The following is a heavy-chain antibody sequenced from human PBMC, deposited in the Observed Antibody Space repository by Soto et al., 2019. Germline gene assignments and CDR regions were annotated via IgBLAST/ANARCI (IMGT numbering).Heavy chain of an antibody. CDR1: VYSISSGYY. Sequence: PSETLSLTCAFSVYSISSGYYWGWLRQPPGKGLEWIGSIYHSGSTYYNPSLKSRVTISVDTSKNQFSLKLSSVTAADTAVYYCATRTPAQYWSGGSRYCGWFEPLGQGTL. CDR3: ATRTPAQYWSGGSRYCGWFEP. D-gene: IGHD2-15*01. V-gene: IGHV4-38-2*01. J-gene: IGHJ5*02. CDR2: IYHSGST.